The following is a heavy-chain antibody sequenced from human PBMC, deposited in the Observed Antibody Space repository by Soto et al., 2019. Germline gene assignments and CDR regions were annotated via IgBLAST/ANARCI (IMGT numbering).Heavy chain of an antibody. Sequence: GGSLILSCASSGFTFSSYAMSWVRQAPGKGLEWVSAISGSGGSTYYADSVKGRFTISRDNSKNTLYLQMNSLRAEDTAVYYCAKDNTGDRGAFDIWGQGTMVTVSS. J-gene: IGHJ3*02. D-gene: IGHD7-27*01. V-gene: IGHV3-23*01. CDR3: AKDNTGDRGAFDI. CDR1: GFTFSSYA. CDR2: ISGSGGST.